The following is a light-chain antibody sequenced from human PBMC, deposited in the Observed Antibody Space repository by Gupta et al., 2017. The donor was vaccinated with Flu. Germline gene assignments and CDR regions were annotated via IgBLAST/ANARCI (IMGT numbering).Light chain of an antibody. Sequence: VGDRVTITCRASQNINSWLAWYQQKPGKAPKFLIYKASSLQSGVPSRFSGSGSGTQFTLTISSLQPDDYATYYCQQYEAYPLTFGGGTKVEIK. CDR1: QNINSW. CDR2: KAS. CDR3: QQYEAYPLT. V-gene: IGKV1-5*03. J-gene: IGKJ4*01.